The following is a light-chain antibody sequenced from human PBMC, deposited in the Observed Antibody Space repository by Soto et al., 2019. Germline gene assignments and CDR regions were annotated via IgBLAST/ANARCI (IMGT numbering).Light chain of an antibody. Sequence: DIQMTQSPSTLSASVGDRVTIVCRASQSISNWLAWYQQKPGKAPKVLISGASRLESGVPSRFSASGSGTEFTLTISSLQPDDFETYYCQQYNSYPWTFGQGTKVEI. J-gene: IGKJ1*01. CDR3: QQYNSYPWT. V-gene: IGKV1-5*02. CDR2: GAS. CDR1: QSISNW.